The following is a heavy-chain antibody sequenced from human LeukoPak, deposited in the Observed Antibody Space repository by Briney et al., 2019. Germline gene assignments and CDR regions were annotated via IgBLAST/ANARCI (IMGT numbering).Heavy chain of an antibody. D-gene: IGHD3-16*01. CDR2: ISSSGDIT. V-gene: IGHV3-11*01. CDR3: ARELGTADRDY. Sequence: KSGGSLRLSCAASGFTFSDYYMTWIRQAPGKGLEWPSYISSSGDITHYADSVKGRFTISRDNAKSSLYLQIKSLRAEDTAMYYCARELGTADRDYWGQGSLVTVSS. J-gene: IGHJ4*02. CDR1: GFTFSDYY.